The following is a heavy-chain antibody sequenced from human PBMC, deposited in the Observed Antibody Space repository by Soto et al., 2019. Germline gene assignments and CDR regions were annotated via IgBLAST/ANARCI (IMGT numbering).Heavy chain of an antibody. CDR3: AKSVYNWNDGFFDY. Sequence: QVRLVESGGGVVQPGRSLRLSCAASGFTFSSYGMHWVRQAPGKGLEWVAIISYDEINKYYADSVKGRITISRDNSKNTLYLQMNSLRAEDTAVYYCAKSVYNWNDGFFDYWGQGTLVTVSS. CDR1: GFTFSSYG. CDR2: ISYDEINK. J-gene: IGHJ4*02. D-gene: IGHD1-1*01. V-gene: IGHV3-30*18.